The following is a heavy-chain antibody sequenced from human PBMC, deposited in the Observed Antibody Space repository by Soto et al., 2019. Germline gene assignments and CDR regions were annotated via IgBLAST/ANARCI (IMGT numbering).Heavy chain of an antibody. J-gene: IGHJ5*02. CDR1: GFTFSSSW. CDR2: IKEDGSEK. V-gene: IGHV3-7*01. CDR3: ARDASRDSSARGWFDP. D-gene: IGHD6-13*01. Sequence: LRLSCAASGFTFSSSWMNWVRQAPGKGLEWVAGIKEDGSEKYYVDIVKGRFTISRDNVENSLYLQMNSLRGEDSAVYFCARDASRDSSARGWFDPWGPGTLVTVS.